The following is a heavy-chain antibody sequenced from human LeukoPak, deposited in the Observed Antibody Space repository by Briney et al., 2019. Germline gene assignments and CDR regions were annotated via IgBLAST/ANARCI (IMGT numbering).Heavy chain of an antibody. J-gene: IGHJ4*02. CDR3: ARGAYGSGWTTFDY. CDR2: ISYDGSHK. CDR1: GFTFSSYA. V-gene: IGHV3-30*04. D-gene: IGHD6-19*01. Sequence: GGSLRLSCAASGFTFSSYAMHWVRQAPGKGLVWVALISYDGSHKYYADSVKGRFTISRDNSKNTLYVQMNSLRADDTAVYYCARGAYGSGWTTFDYWGQGILVTVSS.